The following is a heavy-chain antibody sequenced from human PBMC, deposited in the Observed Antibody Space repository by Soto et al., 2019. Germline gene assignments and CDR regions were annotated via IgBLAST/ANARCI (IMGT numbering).Heavy chain of an antibody. V-gene: IGHV4-39*01. Sequence: SETLSLTCTVSGGSISSSSYYWGWIRQPPGKGLEWIGSIYYSGSTYYNPSLKSRVTISVDTSKNQFSLKLSSVTAADTAVYYCARQGRVKCGNPAGGAFDIWGQGTMVTVSS. D-gene: IGHD1-1*01. CDR1: GGSISSSSYY. CDR2: IYYSGST. CDR3: ARQGRVKCGNPAGGAFDI. J-gene: IGHJ3*02.